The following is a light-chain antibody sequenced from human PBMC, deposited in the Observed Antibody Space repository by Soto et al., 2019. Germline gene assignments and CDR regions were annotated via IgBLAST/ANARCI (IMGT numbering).Light chain of an antibody. Sequence: QSALTQPHSASGSPGQSVTISCTGTSSDVGGYNYVSWYQQHPGKAPKLMIYEVSKRPSGVPDRFSGSKSGNTAALTVSGLQAEDETDYYGSSYAGSNNLVFGGGTKVTVL. CDR3: SSYAGSNNLV. CDR2: EVS. CDR1: SSDVGGYNY. V-gene: IGLV2-8*01. J-gene: IGLJ3*02.